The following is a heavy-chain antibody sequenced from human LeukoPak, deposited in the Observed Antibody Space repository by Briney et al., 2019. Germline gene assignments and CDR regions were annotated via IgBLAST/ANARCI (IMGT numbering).Heavy chain of an antibody. Sequence: SETLSLTCTVSGGSISSYYWSWIRQPPGKGLEWIGYIHDSGSTNYNPSLKSRVTISVDTSKNRFSLKLSSVIAADTAVYYCARLRGVVSTLDYWGQGILVTVSS. CDR3: ARLRGVVSTLDY. J-gene: IGHJ4*02. CDR1: GGSISSYY. V-gene: IGHV4-59*08. D-gene: IGHD3-3*01. CDR2: IHDSGST.